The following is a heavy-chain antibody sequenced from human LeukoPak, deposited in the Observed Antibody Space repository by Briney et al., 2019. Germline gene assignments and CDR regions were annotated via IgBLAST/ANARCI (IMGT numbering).Heavy chain of an antibody. CDR1: GYTFTGQY. CDR2: INPNSGGT. J-gene: IGHJ5*02. Sequence: GASVKVSCKASGYTFTGQYILWVRQAPGQGLEWMGWINPNSGGTNYAQKFQGRVTMTRDTSITTTYMELSRLRSDDTAVYYCARVVTTTWNSYTGWFDPWGQGTLVTVSS. D-gene: IGHD4-11*01. V-gene: IGHV1-2*02. CDR3: ARVVTTTWNSYTGWFDP.